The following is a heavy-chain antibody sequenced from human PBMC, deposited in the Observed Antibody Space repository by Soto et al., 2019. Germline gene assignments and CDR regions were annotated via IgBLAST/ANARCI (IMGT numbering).Heavy chain of an antibody. J-gene: IGHJ4*02. D-gene: IGHD6-19*01. Sequence: SETLSLTCTVSGGSISSSSYYWGWIRQPPGKGLEWIGSIYYSGSTYYNPSLKRRVTISVDTSKNQFSLKLSSVTAADTSVYYCAIHGIAVAGILKNLYFDYWGQGTLVTVSS. V-gene: IGHV4-39*01. CDR3: AIHGIAVAGILKNLYFDY. CDR2: IYYSGST. CDR1: GGSISSSSYY.